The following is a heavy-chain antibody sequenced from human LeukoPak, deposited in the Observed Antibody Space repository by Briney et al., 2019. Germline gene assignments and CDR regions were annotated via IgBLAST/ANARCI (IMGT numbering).Heavy chain of an antibody. D-gene: IGHD2-2*02. V-gene: IGHV4-59*12. CDR1: GGSISSYY. CDR2: IYYSGST. Sequence: PSETLSLTCTVSGGSISSYYWSWIRQPPGKGLEWIGYIYYSGSTNYRPSLKSRVTISVDTSKNQFSLKLSSVTAADTAVYYCARIIPDCSSTSCYIVDYWGQGTLVTVSS. CDR3: ARIIPDCSSTSCYIVDY. J-gene: IGHJ4*01.